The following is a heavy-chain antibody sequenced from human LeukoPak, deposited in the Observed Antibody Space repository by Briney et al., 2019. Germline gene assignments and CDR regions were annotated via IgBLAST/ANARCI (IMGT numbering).Heavy chain of an antibody. CDR2: ISYDGSNK. D-gene: IGHD6-6*01. CDR1: GFTFSSYG. J-gene: IGHJ6*03. CDR3: AKDQGGQLHHYYYYMDV. V-gene: IGHV3-30*18. Sequence: PGGSLRLSCAASGFTFSSYGMHWVRQAPGKGLEWVAVISYDGSNKYYADSVKGRFTISRDNSKNTLYLQMNSLRAEDTAVYYCAKDQGGQLHHYYYYMDVWGKGTTVTVSS.